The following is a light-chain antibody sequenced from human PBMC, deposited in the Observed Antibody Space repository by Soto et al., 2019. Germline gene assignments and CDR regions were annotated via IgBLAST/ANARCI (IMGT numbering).Light chain of an antibody. J-gene: IGKJ5*01. CDR3: QQYDSFSST. Sequence: DIQMTQSPSTLSASVGDRVTITCRASQSISTWLAWYQQKPGRAPKPLIYDSSSLESGVPSRFSGSGSGTEFSLTISSLQPDDFATYYCQQYDSFSSTFGQGTRLEIK. V-gene: IGKV1-5*01. CDR1: QSISTW. CDR2: DSS.